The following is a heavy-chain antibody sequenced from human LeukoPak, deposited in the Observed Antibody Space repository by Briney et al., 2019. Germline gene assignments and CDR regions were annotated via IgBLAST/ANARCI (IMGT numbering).Heavy chain of an antibody. CDR2: IVVGSGNT. Sequence: ASVKVSCKASGFTFTSSAVQWVRQARGQRLEWIGWIVVGSGNTNYAQKFQERVTITRDMSTSTAYMELSSLRSEDTAVYYRAAGGYDFWSGYYPSDYWGQGTLVTVSS. CDR1: GFTFTSSA. D-gene: IGHD3-3*01. CDR3: AAGGYDFWSGYYPSDY. V-gene: IGHV1-58*01. J-gene: IGHJ4*02.